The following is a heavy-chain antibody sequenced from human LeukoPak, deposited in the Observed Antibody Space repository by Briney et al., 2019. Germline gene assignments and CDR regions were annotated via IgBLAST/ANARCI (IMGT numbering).Heavy chain of an antibody. V-gene: IGHV4-39*02. CDR1: GDSISSSHYY. J-gene: IGHJ4*02. CDR3: VRDYSNFVQGD. D-gene: IGHD4-11*01. CDR2: IYSGGET. Sequence: SETLSLTCTVSGDSISSSHYYWGWIRQSPGKGLEWIGSIYSGGETHYNPSLNSRVTIFLDTSKNRFSPNLISVTATDTAVYYCVRDYSNFVQGDWGQGTLLTVSS.